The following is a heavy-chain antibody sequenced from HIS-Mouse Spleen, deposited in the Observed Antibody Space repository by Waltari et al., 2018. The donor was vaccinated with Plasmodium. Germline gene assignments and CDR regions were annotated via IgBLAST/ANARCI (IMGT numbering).Heavy chain of an antibody. V-gene: IGHV4-39*07. J-gene: IGHJ4*02. D-gene: IGHD1-7*01. CDR2: IYYSGST. Sequence: QLQLQESGPGLVKPSETLSLTCPVPGGSISSSRYSWGWFRQPPGTGLEWIGSIYYSGSTYYNPSLKSRVTISVDTSKNQFSLKLSSVTAADTAVYYCARDRITGTSYFDYWGQGTLVTVSS. CDR1: GGSISSSRYS. CDR3: ARDRITGTSYFDY.